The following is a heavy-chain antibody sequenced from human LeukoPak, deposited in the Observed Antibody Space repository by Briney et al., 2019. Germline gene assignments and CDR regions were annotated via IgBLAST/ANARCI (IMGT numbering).Heavy chain of an antibody. CDR2: IKNDGSEK. V-gene: IGHV3-7*04. CDR1: GFTFSSYW. Sequence: PGGSLRLSGAASGFTFSSYWMSWVRQAPGKGLEWVATIKNDGSEKNYVDSVKGRFTISTDNAKNSLYLQMSGLRAEDTAVYFCATADWFSFDFWGQGTLVTVSS. J-gene: IGHJ4*02. CDR3: ATADWFSFDF. D-gene: IGHD3-9*01.